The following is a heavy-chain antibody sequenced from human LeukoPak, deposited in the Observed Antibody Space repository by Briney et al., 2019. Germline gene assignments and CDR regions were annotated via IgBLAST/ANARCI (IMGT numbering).Heavy chain of an antibody. V-gene: IGHV3-20*04. J-gene: IGHJ6*03. Sequence: GGSLRLSCAASGFTFDDYDMSWVRQAPGKGLEWVSGINWNGDSTGYADSVKGRFTISRDNAKNSLYLQMNSLRAEDTALYYCARVVATMDYYYHMDAWGKGTTVTVSS. D-gene: IGHD5-12*01. CDR2: INWNGDST. CDR1: GFTFDDYD. CDR3: ARVVATMDYYYHMDA.